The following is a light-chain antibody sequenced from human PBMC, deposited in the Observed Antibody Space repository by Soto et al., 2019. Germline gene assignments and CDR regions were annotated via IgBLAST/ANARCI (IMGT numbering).Light chain of an antibody. Sequence: QSALPQPASVSGSPGQSITISSTGTSSDVGGFNYVSWYQQYPGEAPKLLIYEVSNRPSGVSSRFSGSKSGNTASLTISGLQADDEGDYYCSSFTTSNTWVFGGGTKVTVL. J-gene: IGLJ3*02. CDR1: SSDVGGFNY. CDR2: EVS. V-gene: IGLV2-14*01. CDR3: SSFTTSNTWV.